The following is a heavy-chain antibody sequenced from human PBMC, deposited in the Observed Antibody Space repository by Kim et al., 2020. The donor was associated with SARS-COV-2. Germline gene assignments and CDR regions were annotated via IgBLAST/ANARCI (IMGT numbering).Heavy chain of an antibody. V-gene: IGHV3-33*01. CDR2: IWYDGSNK. Sequence: GGSLRLSCAASGFTFSSYGMHWVRQAPGKGLEWVAVIWYDGSNKYYADSVKGRFTISRDNSKNTLYLQMNSLRAEDTAVYYCARDPRRGIVATIWGPDVAFDIWGQGTMVTVSS. CDR1: GFTFSSYG. CDR3: ARDPRRGIVATIWGPDVAFDI. D-gene: IGHD5-12*01. J-gene: IGHJ3*02.